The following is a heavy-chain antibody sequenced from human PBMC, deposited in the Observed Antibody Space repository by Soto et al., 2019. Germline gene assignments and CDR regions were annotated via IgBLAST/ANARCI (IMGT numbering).Heavy chain of an antibody. V-gene: IGHV1-46*01. J-gene: IGHJ4*02. CDR2: INPSGGST. D-gene: IGHD3-10*01. Sequence: ASVKVSCKASGYTFTSYYMHRVRQAPGQGLEWMGIINPSGGSTSYAQKFQGRVTMTRDTSTSTVYMELSSLRSEDTAVFYCAREMVRGVGSDYWGQGTLVTVSS. CDR3: AREMVRGVGSDY. CDR1: GYTFTSYY.